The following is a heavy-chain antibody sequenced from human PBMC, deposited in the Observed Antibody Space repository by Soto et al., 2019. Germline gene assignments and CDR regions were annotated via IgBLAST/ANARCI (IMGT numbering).Heavy chain of an antibody. CDR1: GYPIRSGYF. V-gene: IGHV4-38-2*01. CDR3: ARSMYSTSAQLYYGMDV. Sequence: SETLSLTCAVSGYPIRSGYFWGWIRQPPGKGLEWICSMYHSGITYYNLSLKSRVTISVDTSKNQLSLKLSSATAADTAVYYCARSMYSTSAQLYYGMDVWGQGTTVTVSS. J-gene: IGHJ6*02. CDR2: MYHSGIT. D-gene: IGHD6-6*01.